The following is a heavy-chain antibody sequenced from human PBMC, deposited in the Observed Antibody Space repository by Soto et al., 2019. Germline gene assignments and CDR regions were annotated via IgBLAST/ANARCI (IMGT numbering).Heavy chain of an antibody. D-gene: IGHD6-19*01. CDR3: ARSYSSGWYYYFDY. V-gene: IGHV3-53*01. J-gene: IGHJ4*02. CDR2: IYSGGST. CDR1: GFTVSSNY. Sequence: LGGSLRLSCAASGFTVSSNYMSWVRQAPGKGLEWVSVIYSGGSTYYADSVKGRFTISRDNSKNTLYLQMNSLRAEDTAVYYCARSYSSGWYYYFDYWGQGTLVTVSS.